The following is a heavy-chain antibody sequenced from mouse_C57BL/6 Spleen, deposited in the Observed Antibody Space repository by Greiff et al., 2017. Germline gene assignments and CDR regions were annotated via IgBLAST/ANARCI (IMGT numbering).Heavy chain of an antibody. V-gene: IGHV1-80*01. CDR3: ARSGGKGVDY. CDR2: IYPGDGDT. D-gene: IGHD1-3*01. Sequence: LQQSGASVKISCKASGYAFSSYWMNWVKQRPGKGLEWIGQIYPGDGDTNYNGKFKGKATLTADKSSSTAYMQLSSLTSEDSAVYFCARSGGKGVDYWGQGTTLTVSS. J-gene: IGHJ2*01. CDR1: GYAFSSYW.